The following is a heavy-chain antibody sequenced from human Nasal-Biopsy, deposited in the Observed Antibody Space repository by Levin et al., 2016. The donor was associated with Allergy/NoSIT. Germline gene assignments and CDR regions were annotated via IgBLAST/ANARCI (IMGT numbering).Heavy chain of an antibody. J-gene: IGHJ4*02. CDR3: LPRAAAL. D-gene: IGHD2-2*01. Sequence: GGSLRLSCSASGFTFSSLSMHWVRQAPGKRLEYVAAISSSGDNTFYAGSVRGRFTISRDNFKSTLYLQLSSLRAEDTAVYYCLPRAAALWGQGTLVTVSS. CDR1: GFTFSSLS. V-gene: IGHV3-64D*08. CDR2: ISSSGDNT.